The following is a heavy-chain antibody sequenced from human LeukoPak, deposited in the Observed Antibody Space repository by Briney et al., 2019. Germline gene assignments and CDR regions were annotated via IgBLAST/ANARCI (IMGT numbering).Heavy chain of an antibody. CDR2: ISGSGGST. V-gene: IGHV3-23*01. CDR3: AKDGSYGSGSPHNY. D-gene: IGHD3-10*01. CDR1: GFTFSSYA. Sequence: GGSLRLSCAASGFTFSSYAMSWVRQAPGKGLEWVSAISGSGGSTYYADSVKGRFTISRDNSKNTLYLQMNSLRAEGTAVYYCAKDGSYGSGSPHNYWGQGTLVTVSS. J-gene: IGHJ4*02.